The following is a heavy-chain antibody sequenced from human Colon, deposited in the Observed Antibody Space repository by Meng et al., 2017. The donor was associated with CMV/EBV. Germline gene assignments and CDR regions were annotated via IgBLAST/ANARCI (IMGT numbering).Heavy chain of an antibody. Sequence: GSLRLSCSVSGGSVNSGSYYWTWIRQPPGKGLEWIGYISYSGNTNYNPSLKSRLSIEVDTSRNQFSLKLTSVSAADTAMYYCARESSGWSTGIDYWGQGTLVTVS. J-gene: IGHJ4*02. V-gene: IGHV4-61*01. CDR3: ARESSGWSTGIDY. CDR2: ISYSGNT. CDR1: GGSVNSGSYY. D-gene: IGHD6-19*01.